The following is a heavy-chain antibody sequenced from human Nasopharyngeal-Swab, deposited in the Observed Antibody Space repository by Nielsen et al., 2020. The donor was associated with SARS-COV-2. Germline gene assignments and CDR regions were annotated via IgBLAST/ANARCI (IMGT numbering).Heavy chain of an antibody. J-gene: IGHJ6*02. Sequence: GESLKIYCAASGFTFSSYAMSWVRQAPGQGLEWVSAISGSGGSTYYADSVKGRFTLSRDNSKNTLYLQMNSLRAEDTAVYYCARDYIVVVPAATYYYYGMDVWGQGTTVTVSS. V-gene: IGHV3-23*01. CDR2: ISGSGGST. CDR3: ARDYIVVVPAATYYYYGMDV. D-gene: IGHD2-2*01. CDR1: GFTFSSYA.